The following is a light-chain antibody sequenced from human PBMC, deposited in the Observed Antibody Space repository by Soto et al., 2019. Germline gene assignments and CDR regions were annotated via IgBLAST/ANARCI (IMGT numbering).Light chain of an antibody. CDR2: GTS. CDR3: QQFVNSPHT. J-gene: IGKJ2*01. Sequence: EIVLTQSPGTLSLSPGETATLFCRASQSVSANYLAWYQQKPGQAPRLLIYGTSKRATGIPDRFSGSGSETDFTLTISRLEPKDFAVYFCQQFVNSPHTFGQGTKLEI. CDR1: QSVSANY. V-gene: IGKV3-20*01.